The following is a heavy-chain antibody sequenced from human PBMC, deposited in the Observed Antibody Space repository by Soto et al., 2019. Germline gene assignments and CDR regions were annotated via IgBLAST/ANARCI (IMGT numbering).Heavy chain of an antibody. CDR3: ARDRGPSSGYYPYWFDP. V-gene: IGHV1-69*12. J-gene: IGHJ5*02. CDR1: GGTFSSYA. CDR2: IIPIFGTA. Sequence: QVQLVQSGAEVKKPGSSVKVSCKASGGTFSSYAISWVRQAPGQGLEWMGEIIPIFGTANYAQKFQGRVTITADESTSTHYMELSSLRSEDTAVYYCARDRGPSSGYYPYWFDPWGQGTLVTVSS. D-gene: IGHD3-22*01.